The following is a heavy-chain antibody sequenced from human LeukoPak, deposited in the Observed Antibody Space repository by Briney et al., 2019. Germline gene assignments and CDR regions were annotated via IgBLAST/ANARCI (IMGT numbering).Heavy chain of an antibody. Sequence: SETLSFTCPISGGSTCSVGYYSRWIRQHPGKGLEWIGYIHYSGSTYYNPSLKSRVTMSVDTSKNRAPLKLSSVTAADTAVYYCARRDSGGVVPWLKYWGEGSLVTVSS. CDR1: GGSTCSVGYY. CDR3: ARRDSGGVVPWLKY. CDR2: IHYSGST. D-gene: IGHD6-19*01. V-gene: IGHV4-39*01. J-gene: IGHJ4*02.